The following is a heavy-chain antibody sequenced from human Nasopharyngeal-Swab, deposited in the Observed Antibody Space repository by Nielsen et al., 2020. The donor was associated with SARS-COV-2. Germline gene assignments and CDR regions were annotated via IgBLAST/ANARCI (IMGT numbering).Heavy chain of an antibody. J-gene: IGHJ6*02. CDR2: KTYDGSNK. CDR3: AKEAGYYDILTGYYLSLGYGMDV. CDR1: GFTFSSYG. V-gene: IGHV3-30*18. Sequence: GESLKISCAASGFTFSSYGMHWVRQAPGKGLEWVAVKTYDGSNKYYADSVKGRFTISRDNSKNTLYLQMNSLRAEDTAVYYCAKEAGYYDILTGYYLSLGYGMDVWGQGTTVTVSS. D-gene: IGHD3-9*01.